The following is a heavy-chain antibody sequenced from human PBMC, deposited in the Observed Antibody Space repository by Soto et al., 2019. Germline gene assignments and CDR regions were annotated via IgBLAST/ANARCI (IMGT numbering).Heavy chain of an antibody. CDR1: GFTFSRYS. CDR2: ISSTTNYI. J-gene: IGHJ4*02. Sequence: LRLSCAASGFTFSRYSMNWVRQAPGKGLEWVSSISSTTNYIYYADSMKGRFTVSRDNAKNSVYLDMNSLSAEDTAVYYCARESEDLTSNFDYWGQGTLVTVSS. V-gene: IGHV3-21*01. CDR3: ARESEDLTSNFDY.